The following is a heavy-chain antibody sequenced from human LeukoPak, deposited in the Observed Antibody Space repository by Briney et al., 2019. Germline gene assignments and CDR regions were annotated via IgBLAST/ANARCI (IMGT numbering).Heavy chain of an antibody. CDR3: ACVTSGDPMN. D-gene: IGHD4-17*01. CDR2: ISWNSGSI. Sequence: GGSLRLSCAACGFTFDDYAMHWVRQAPGKGLEWVSGISWNSGSIGYADSVKGRFTISRDNAQNSLYLQMNSLRAEDSALYYCACVTSGDPMNWGQGTLVTVSS. J-gene: IGHJ4*02. CDR1: GFTFDDYA. V-gene: IGHV3-9*01.